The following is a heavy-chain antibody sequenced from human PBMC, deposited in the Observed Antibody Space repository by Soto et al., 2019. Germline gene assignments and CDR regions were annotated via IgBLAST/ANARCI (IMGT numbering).Heavy chain of an antibody. J-gene: IGHJ6*02. CDR3: ARDPVLLWFGELPYYGMDV. CDR2: ISAYNGNT. D-gene: IGHD3-10*01. V-gene: IGHV1-18*01. CDR1: GYTFTSYG. Sequence: ASVKVSCKASGYTFTSYGISWVRQAPGQGLEWMGWISAYNGNTNYAQKLQGRVTMTTDTSTSTAYMELRSLRSDDTAVYYCARDPVLLWFGELPYYGMDVWGQGTTVTVSS.